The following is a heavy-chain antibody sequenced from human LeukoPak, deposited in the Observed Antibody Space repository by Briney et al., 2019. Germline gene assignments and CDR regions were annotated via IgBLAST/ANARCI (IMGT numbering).Heavy chain of an antibody. J-gene: IGHJ5*02. CDR1: GYSFTTYW. V-gene: IGHV5-51*01. Sequence: GASLKISCKGSGYSFTTYWIGWVRQLPGKGLEWMGIIYPGDSDTRYSPSFQGQVTISADKSISTAYLQWSSLKASDTATYYCARKQYSNNPFDPWGQGTLVTVSS. D-gene: IGHD4-11*01. CDR3: ARKQYSNNPFDP. CDR2: IYPGDSDT.